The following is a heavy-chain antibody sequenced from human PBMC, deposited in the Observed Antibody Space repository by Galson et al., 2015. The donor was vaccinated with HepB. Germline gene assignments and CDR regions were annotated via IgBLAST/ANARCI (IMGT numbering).Heavy chain of an antibody. J-gene: IGHJ3*02. Sequence: SVKVSCKASGYTFTSYYMHWVRQAPGQGLEWMGIINPSGGSTSYAQKFQGRVTMTRDTPTSTVYMELSSLRSEDTAVYYCARVAGAAVAGTLDRSARVYAFDIWGQGTMVTVSS. D-gene: IGHD6-19*01. CDR2: INPSGGST. CDR1: GYTFTSYY. V-gene: IGHV1-46*01. CDR3: ARVAGAAVAGTLDRSARVYAFDI.